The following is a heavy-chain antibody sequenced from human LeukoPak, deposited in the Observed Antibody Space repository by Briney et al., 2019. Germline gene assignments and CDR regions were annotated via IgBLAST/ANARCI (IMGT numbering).Heavy chain of an antibody. CDR1: GFTFSSYG. CDR3: ATFRFLGT. D-gene: IGHD3-3*01. J-gene: IGHJ3*01. Sequence: HPGGSLRLSCAASGFTFSSYGMHWDRQAPGKGLEWVAVIWYDGSNKYYADSVKGRFTISRDNVKNSLYLQMNSLRAEDTAIYYCATFRFLGTWGQGTMVTVSP. CDR2: IWYDGSNK. V-gene: IGHV3-33*03.